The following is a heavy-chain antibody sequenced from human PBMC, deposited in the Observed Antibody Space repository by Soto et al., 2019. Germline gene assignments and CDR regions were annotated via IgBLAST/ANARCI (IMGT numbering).Heavy chain of an antibody. Sequence: EVQLVESGGGLIQPGGSLRLSCAASGFTVSSNYMSWVRQAPGKGLEWVSVIYSGGSTYYADSVKGRFTISRDNSKNTLYLQMNSLRAEDTAVYYCARGEYYDSSCYQFAEYFQHWGQGTLVTVSS. J-gene: IGHJ1*01. D-gene: IGHD3-22*01. CDR2: IYSGGST. V-gene: IGHV3-53*01. CDR1: GFTVSSNY. CDR3: ARGEYYDSSCYQFAEYFQH.